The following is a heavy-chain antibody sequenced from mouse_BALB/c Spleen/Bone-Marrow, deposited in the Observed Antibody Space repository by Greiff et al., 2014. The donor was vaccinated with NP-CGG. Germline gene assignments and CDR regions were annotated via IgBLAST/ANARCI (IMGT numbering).Heavy chain of an antibody. J-gene: IGHJ2*01. CDR1: GYSFTGYT. D-gene: IGHD2-4*01. CDR3: ARGPPLYYDYGFDY. V-gene: IGHV1-18*01. CDR2: INPYNGGT. Sequence: DVQLQESGPELVKPGASMKISCKASGYSFTGYTMNWVKQSHGKNLEWIGLINPYNGGTRYNQKLKGKATLTVDKSSSTAYMELLSLTSEDSAVYYCARGPPLYYDYGFDYWGQGTTLTVSS.